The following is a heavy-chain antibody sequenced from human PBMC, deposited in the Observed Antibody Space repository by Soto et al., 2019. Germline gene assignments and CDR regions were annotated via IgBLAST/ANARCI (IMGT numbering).Heavy chain of an antibody. J-gene: IGHJ3*02. CDR2: ISSSGSTI. CDR3: AREAYCGGDCYRSHDDAFDI. D-gene: IGHD2-21*02. Sequence: QVQLVESGGGLVKPGGSLRLSCAASGFTFSDYYMSWIRQAPGKGLEWVSYISSSGSTIYYADSVKGRFTISRDNAKNSLYLQMNSLRAEDTAVYYCAREAYCGGDCYRSHDDAFDIWGQGTMVTVSS. CDR1: GFTFSDYY. V-gene: IGHV3-11*01.